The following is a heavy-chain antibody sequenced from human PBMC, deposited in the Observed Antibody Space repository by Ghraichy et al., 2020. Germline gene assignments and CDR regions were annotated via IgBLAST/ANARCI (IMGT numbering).Heavy chain of an antibody. CDR2: ISNSGNTI. J-gene: IGHJ6*03. Sequence: GGSLRLSCVASGFTFSSYDMNWVRQAPGKGLEWLAYISNSGNTIHYADSVKGRFTISRDNAKNSLYLQMNSLRAGDTAVYYCALLAAAGTVYWLPPDCYYMEVGGEGTRVAVSS. CDR3: ALLAAAGTVYWLPPDCYYMEV. V-gene: IGHV3-48*03. D-gene: IGHD6-13*01. CDR1: GFTFSSYD.